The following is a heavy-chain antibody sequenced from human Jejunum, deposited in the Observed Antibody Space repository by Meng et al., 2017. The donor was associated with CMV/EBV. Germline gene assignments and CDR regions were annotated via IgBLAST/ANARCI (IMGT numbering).Heavy chain of an antibody. Sequence: QLQLQQSGPGLVKPSETLSLTGTVSDDSIGTTSYFWGWIRQPPGKGLEWIGTINYSGNTYYNPSLKSRVTISIDASKKQFSLNVSSVTAADTALYYCARDSSGSAGTNDIWGQGTMVTVSS. CDR3: ARDSSGSAGTNDI. J-gene: IGHJ3*02. CDR2: INYSGNT. CDR1: DDSIGTTSYF. V-gene: IGHV4-39*07. D-gene: IGHD6-19*01.